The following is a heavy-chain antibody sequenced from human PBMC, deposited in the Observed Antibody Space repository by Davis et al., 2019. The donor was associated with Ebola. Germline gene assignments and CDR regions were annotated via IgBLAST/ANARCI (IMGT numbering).Heavy chain of an antibody. CDR1: GFTFSSYS. D-gene: IGHD3-3*01. V-gene: IGHV3-21*01. Sequence: PGGSLRLSCAASGFTFSSYSMNWVRQAPGKGLEWVSSISSSSSYIYYADSVKGRFTISRDNAKNSLYLQMNSLRAEDTAVYYCAREDIRFLEWLIYYYGMDVWGQGTTVTVSS. J-gene: IGHJ6*02. CDR2: ISSSSSYI. CDR3: AREDIRFLEWLIYYYGMDV.